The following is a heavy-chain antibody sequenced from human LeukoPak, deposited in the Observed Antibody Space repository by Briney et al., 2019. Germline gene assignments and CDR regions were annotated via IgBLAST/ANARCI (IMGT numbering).Heavy chain of an antibody. CDR2: IYYSGST. CDR3: ARGPSGLRSPFNT. J-gene: IGHJ3*01. D-gene: IGHD5-12*01. Sequence: SETLSLTCTVSGGSISSSSYYWGWIRQPPGKGLEWIGSIYYSGSTNYNPSLKSRVTISVDTSKNQFSLKLSSVTAADTAVYYCARGPSGLRSPFNTGGQGTTVTVSS. V-gene: IGHV4-39*07. CDR1: GGSISSSSYY.